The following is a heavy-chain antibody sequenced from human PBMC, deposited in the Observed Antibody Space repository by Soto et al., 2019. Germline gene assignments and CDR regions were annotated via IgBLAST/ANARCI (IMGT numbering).Heavy chain of an antibody. J-gene: IGHJ4*02. V-gene: IGHV1-18*01. CDR1: GYTFTSYG. Sequence: GASVKVSCKASGYTFTSYGISWVRQAPGQGLEWMGWISAYNGDTNYAQKLQGRVTMIRDTSISTAYMELRNLKSDDTALYYCAIQDGGVVYWGQGTLVTVSS. CDR2: ISAYNGDT. CDR3: AIQDGGVVY. D-gene: IGHD3-16*01.